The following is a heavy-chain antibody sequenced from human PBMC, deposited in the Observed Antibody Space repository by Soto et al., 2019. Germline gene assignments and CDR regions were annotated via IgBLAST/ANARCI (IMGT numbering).Heavy chain of an antibody. CDR2: ITSDSSTR. Sequence: EVQLVESGGGLLQPGGSLRLSCAVSGFTFSSFGMNWVRQAPGKGLEWISYITSDSSTRHYADFVKGRFTISRDNAKNSLYLQMNSLRDEDTAVYFCARDPDGIIDFDYWGQGTQAPVSS. D-gene: IGHD3-10*01. V-gene: IGHV3-48*02. CDR3: ARDPDGIIDFDY. J-gene: IGHJ4*02. CDR1: GFTFSSFG.